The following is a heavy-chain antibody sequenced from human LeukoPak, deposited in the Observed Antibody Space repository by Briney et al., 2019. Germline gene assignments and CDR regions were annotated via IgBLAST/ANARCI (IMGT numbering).Heavy chain of an antibody. V-gene: IGHV3-30*18. CDR2: ISYDGSNK. CDR1: GFTFSSYG. J-gene: IGHJ4*02. D-gene: IGHD3-10*01. Sequence: PGGSLGLSCAASGFTFSSYGMHWVRQAPGKGLEWVAVISYDGSNKYYADSVKGRFTISRDNSKNTLYLQMNSLRAEDTAVYYCAKVVTPGVYTYGSGSYYQGQWGQGTLVTVSS. CDR3: AKVVTPGVYTYGSGSYYQGQ.